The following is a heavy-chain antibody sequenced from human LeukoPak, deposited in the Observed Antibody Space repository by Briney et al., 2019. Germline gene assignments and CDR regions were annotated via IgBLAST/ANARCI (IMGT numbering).Heavy chain of an antibody. CDR3: ARDPGSGYEEHFDY. V-gene: IGHV3-11*01. J-gene: IGHJ4*02. Sequence: GGSRRLSCAASGFIFSDYYMSWIRQAPGKGLEWVSYISSSGSTMYYTDSVKGRFTISRDNAKDSLYLQMNSLRAEDTAVYYCARDPGSGYEEHFDYWGQGTLVTVSP. CDR1: GFIFSDYY. CDR2: ISSSGSTM. D-gene: IGHD5-12*01.